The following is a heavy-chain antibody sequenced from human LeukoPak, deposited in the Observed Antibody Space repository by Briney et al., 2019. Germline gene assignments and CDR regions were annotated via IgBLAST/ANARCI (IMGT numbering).Heavy chain of an antibody. CDR2: IYYSGST. Sequence: SETLSLTCTVSGASISSSSYYWGWIRQPPGKGLEWIGSIYYSGSTYYNPSLKSRVTISVDTSKNQFSLKLSSVTAADTAVYYCARRPPYSGSSFDYWGQGTLVTVSS. V-gene: IGHV4-39*01. CDR3: ARRPPYSGSSFDY. J-gene: IGHJ4*02. D-gene: IGHD1-26*01. CDR1: GASISSSSYY.